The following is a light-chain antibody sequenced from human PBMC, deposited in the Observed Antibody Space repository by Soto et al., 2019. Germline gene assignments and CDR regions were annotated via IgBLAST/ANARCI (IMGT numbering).Light chain of an antibody. V-gene: IGKV1-9*01. CDR2: AAS. CDR3: QQLTSNPLT. Sequence: DIQLTQSPSFLSASVGDRVTITCRASQGITNSLAWYQQKPGKAPNLLIYAASTLQGGVPSRFSGSGSGTDFILTISSLQPEDFANYYCQQLTSNPLTFGGGIKVEIK. J-gene: IGKJ4*01. CDR1: QGITNS.